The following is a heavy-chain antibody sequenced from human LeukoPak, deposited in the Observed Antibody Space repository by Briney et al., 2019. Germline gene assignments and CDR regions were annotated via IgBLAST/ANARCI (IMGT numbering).Heavy chain of an antibody. CDR2: INTNTGNP. Sequence: ASVKVSCKASGYTFTSYAMNWVRQAPGQGLEWMGWINTNTGNPTYAQGFTGRFVFSLDTSVSTAYLQISSLKAEDTAVYYCARRAQIQLGYYYYGMDVWGQGTTVTVSS. V-gene: IGHV7-4-1*02. D-gene: IGHD5-18*01. CDR1: GYTFTSYA. CDR3: ARRAQIQLGYYYYGMDV. J-gene: IGHJ6*02.